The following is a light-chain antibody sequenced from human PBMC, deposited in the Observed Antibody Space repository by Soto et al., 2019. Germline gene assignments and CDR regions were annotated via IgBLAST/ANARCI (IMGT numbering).Light chain of an antibody. Sequence: DIQMTPSPSTLSASVGDRVTITCRASQSISTWLAWYQQKPGKAPKVLIYEASKLESGVPSRFSGSGSGTEFTLTISTLQPDDVATYYCQQYNSYQWTFGQGTKVDIK. CDR1: QSISTW. J-gene: IGKJ1*01. CDR2: EAS. CDR3: QQYNSYQWT. V-gene: IGKV1-5*01.